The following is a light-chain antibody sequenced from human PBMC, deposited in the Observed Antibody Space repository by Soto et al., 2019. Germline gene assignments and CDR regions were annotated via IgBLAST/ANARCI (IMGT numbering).Light chain of an antibody. V-gene: IGKV3-11*01. CDR2: DAS. J-gene: IGKJ4*01. CDR3: QQRSKWPLT. Sequence: IVLTQSPATLSLSPGERATLSCWASQSVTSYLAWYQQKPGQAPRLLIYDASNRATGIPPRFSGSGSGTDFTLTISSLEHEDFALYYCQQRSKWPLTFGRGTKVDIK. CDR1: QSVTSY.